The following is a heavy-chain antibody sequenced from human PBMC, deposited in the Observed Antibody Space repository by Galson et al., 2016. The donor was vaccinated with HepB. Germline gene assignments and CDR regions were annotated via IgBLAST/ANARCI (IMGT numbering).Heavy chain of an antibody. J-gene: IGHJ4*02. CDR1: GYAFPSYT. Sequence: SVKVSCKASGYAFPSYTVHWVRQAPGQRLEWMGWIATGTANTVYSQKFRGRVTFTRDTSASTAYMELSSLRSEDTAVYYCARAYASGFDAPDYWGQGTLLTVSS. CDR2: IATGTANT. CDR3: ARAYASGFDAPDY. D-gene: IGHD3-22*01. V-gene: IGHV1-3*04.